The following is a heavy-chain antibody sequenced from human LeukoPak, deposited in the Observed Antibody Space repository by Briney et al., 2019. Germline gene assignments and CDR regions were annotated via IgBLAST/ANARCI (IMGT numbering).Heavy chain of an antibody. CDR1: GFTFSSYA. V-gene: IGHV3-23*01. CDR3: ARETLTSRVIEEHYYYYYMDV. Sequence: GGSLRLSCAASGFTFSSYAMSWVRQAPGKGLEWVSTISNSDDNTYYADSVKGRFTISRDNAKNSLYLQMNSLRAEDTALYYCARETLTSRVIEEHYYYYYMDVWGKGTTVTVSS. CDR2: ISNSDDNT. J-gene: IGHJ6*03. D-gene: IGHD3-9*01.